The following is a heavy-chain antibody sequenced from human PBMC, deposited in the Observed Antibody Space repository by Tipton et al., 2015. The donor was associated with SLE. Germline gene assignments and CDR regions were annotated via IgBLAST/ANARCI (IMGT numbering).Heavy chain of an antibody. J-gene: IGHJ6*02. V-gene: IGHV3-23*01. D-gene: IGHD3-10*01. CDR3: AKEGYYGSGSPYGMDV. Sequence: SLRLSCAASGFTFSSYAMSWVRQAPEKGLEWVSAISGSGGSTYYADSVKGRFTISRDNSKNTLYLQMNSLRAEDTAVYYCAKEGYYGSGSPYGMDVWGQGTTVTVSS. CDR2: ISGSGGST. CDR1: GFTFSSYA.